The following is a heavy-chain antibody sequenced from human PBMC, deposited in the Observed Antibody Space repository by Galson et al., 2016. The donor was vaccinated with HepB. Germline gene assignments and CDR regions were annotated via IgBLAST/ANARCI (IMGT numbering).Heavy chain of an antibody. CDR3: ARGIRYFDWVFGY. V-gene: IGHV4-34*01. CDR1: NGSFSGYY. D-gene: IGHD3-9*01. CDR2: INHSGST. Sequence: ETLSLTCAVYNGSFSGYYWTWIRQTPGKGLEWIGEINHSGSTNYNPSLKSRVAISVDTSSKQFSLKLTSVTAADAAVYYCARGIRYFDWVFGYWGQGTPVTVSS. J-gene: IGHJ4*02.